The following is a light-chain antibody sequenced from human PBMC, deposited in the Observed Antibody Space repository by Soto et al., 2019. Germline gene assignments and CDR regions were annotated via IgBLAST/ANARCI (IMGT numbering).Light chain of an antibody. CDR3: QHYNHWPYT. CDR2: DAS. V-gene: IGKV3-15*01. CDR1: QSVSSY. Sequence: LSQSPSTLSLSTGERATLSCRASQSVSSYLAWYQQKPGQAPRLLIYDASTRATGVPARLSGSGSGTDFTLTISSLQSEDFAVYYCQHYNHWPYTFGQGTKVDIK. J-gene: IGKJ2*01.